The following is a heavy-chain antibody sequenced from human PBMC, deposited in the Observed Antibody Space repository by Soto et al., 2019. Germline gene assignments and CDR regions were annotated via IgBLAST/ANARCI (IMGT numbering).Heavy chain of an antibody. J-gene: IGHJ5*02. Sequence: QVQLVESGGGLVKPGGSLRLSCAASGFTFSDYYMSWIRQAPGKGLEWVSYISSSSSYTNYADSVKGRFTISRDNAKNSLYLQMNSLRAEDTAVYYCARGYNTLVGENWFDPWGQGTLVTVSS. V-gene: IGHV3-11*05. CDR1: GFTFSDYY. D-gene: IGHD1-1*01. CDR2: ISSSSSYT. CDR3: ARGYNTLVGENWFDP.